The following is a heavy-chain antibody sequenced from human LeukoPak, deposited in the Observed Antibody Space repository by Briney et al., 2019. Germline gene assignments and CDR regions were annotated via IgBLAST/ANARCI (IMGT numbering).Heavy chain of an antibody. CDR2: IYYSGST. V-gene: IGHV4-59*08. CDR1: GGSISSYY. CDR3: ATQAVAGSFIDY. D-gene: IGHD6-19*01. J-gene: IGHJ4*02. Sequence: SETLSLTCTVSGGSISSYYWSWIRQPPGKGLEWIGYIYYSGSTNYNPSLKSRVTISVDTSKNQFSLKLSSVTAADTAVYYCATQAVAGSFIDYWGQGTLVTVSS.